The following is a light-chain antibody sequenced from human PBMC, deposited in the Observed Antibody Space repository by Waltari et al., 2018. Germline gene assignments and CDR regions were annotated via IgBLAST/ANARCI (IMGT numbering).Light chain of an antibody. V-gene: IGKV3-20*01. Sequence: EMVLTQSPGTLSLSPGERATLSCRASQSVSSSYLAWYQQKPGQAPRLLIYGASSRATGIPDRFSGSGSGTDFTLTSSRLEPEDVVVYYCQQYGSSPRTFGQGTKVEIK. CDR1: QSVSSSY. CDR3: QQYGSSPRT. CDR2: GAS. J-gene: IGKJ1*01.